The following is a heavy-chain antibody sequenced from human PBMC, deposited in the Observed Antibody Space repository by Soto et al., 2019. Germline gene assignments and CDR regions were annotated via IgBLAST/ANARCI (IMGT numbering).Heavy chain of an antibody. Sequence: ASVKVSFKASYDTFPMHGLTCLRQAPGQGPEWMGWITVGSGNTHYAQKFQGRVSMTTDTSTSTAYMELWSLRSDDTAVYYCARPSSYGSYYYFDLWGQGTPVTVSS. V-gene: IGHV1-18*04. J-gene: IGHJ4*02. CDR3: ARPSSYGSYYYFDL. CDR2: ITVGSGNT. CDR1: YDTFPMHG. D-gene: IGHD1-26*01.